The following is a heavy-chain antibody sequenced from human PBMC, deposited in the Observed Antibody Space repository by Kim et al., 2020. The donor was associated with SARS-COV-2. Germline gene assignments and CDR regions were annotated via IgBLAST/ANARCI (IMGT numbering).Heavy chain of an antibody. D-gene: IGHD6-19*01. J-gene: IGHJ6*02. CDR3: ARAVAGLHYAMDV. V-gene: IGHV6-1*01. Sequence: YAASVKSRLTINPDTSKNQLSLQLNAVTPEDTAVYYCARAVAGLHYAMDVWGQGTTVTVSS.